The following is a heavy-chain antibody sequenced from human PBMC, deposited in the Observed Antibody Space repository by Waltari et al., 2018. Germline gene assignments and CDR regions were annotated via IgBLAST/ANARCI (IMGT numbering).Heavy chain of an antibody. CDR2: IKQDGSEK. Sequence: EVQLVESGGGLVQPGGSLRLSCAASGFTFSSYWMSWVRQAPGKGLEWVANIKQDGSEKDYGDSVKGRFTISRDNAKNSLYLQMNILRAEDTAVYYCASHSSSWYFDYWGQGTLVTVSS. CDR1: GFTFSSYW. V-gene: IGHV3-7*01. D-gene: IGHD6-13*01. CDR3: ASHSSSWYFDY. J-gene: IGHJ4*02.